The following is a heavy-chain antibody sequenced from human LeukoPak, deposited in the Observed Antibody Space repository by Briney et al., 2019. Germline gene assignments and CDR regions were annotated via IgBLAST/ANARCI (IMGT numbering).Heavy chain of an antibody. Sequence: GGSLRLSCAASGFTFNIYAMSWVRLAPGKELDWVSAISGSGGSTYYADSVKGRFTVSRDNSQNALYLQINSLRAEDTAVYYCARGGYAGRAFDIWGQGTMVTVSS. J-gene: IGHJ3*02. V-gene: IGHV3-23*01. D-gene: IGHD2-2*01. CDR2: ISGSGGST. CDR3: ARGGYAGRAFDI. CDR1: GFTFNIYA.